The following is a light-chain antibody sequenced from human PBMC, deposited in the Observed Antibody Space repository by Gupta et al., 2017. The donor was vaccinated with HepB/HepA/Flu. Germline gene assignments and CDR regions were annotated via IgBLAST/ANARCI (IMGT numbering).Light chain of an antibody. Sequence: DIVMTQTPLSLSVTPGQPASISCKSSQSLLHSSGETYLYWFLQKPGQPPQLLIHEIPKRFSGVPERFSGSGSGTDFTLKISRVETEDVGVYYCMQSVQPPLTFGGGTXVEIK. V-gene: IGKV2D-29*01. J-gene: IGKJ4*01. CDR3: MQSVQPPLT. CDR1: QSLLHSSGETY. CDR2: EIP.